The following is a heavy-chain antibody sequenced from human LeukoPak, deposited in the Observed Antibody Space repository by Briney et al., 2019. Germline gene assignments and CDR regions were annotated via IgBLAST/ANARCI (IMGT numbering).Heavy chain of an antibody. Sequence: ASVKVSCKASGGTFSSYAISWVRQAPGQGLEWMGRIIPILGIANYAQKFQGRVTITADKSTSTAYMELSSLRSEDTAVYYCARRRSRGDGYDFDYWGQGTLVTVSS. CDR1: GGTFSSYA. D-gene: IGHD5-24*01. CDR2: IIPILGIA. V-gene: IGHV1-69*04. CDR3: ARRRSRGDGYDFDY. J-gene: IGHJ4*02.